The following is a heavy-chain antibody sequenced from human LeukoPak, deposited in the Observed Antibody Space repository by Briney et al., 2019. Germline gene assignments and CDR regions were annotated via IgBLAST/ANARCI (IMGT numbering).Heavy chain of an antibody. D-gene: IGHD1-26*01. CDR1: GFTFSRFG. CDR3: ARGWEQAGY. V-gene: IGHV3-30*19. J-gene: IGHJ4*02. Sequence: PGGSLRLSCAASGFTFSRFGMHWVRQAPGKGLEWVAFIPYDGSNKYYADSVKGRFTISRDNSKNTLYLQMNSLRAEDTAVYYCARGWEQAGYWGQGTLVTVSS. CDR2: IPYDGSNK.